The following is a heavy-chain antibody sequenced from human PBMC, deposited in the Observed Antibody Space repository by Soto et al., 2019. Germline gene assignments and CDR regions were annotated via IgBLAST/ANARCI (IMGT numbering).Heavy chain of an antibody. CDR3: AHTLVAGLGYYFDY. J-gene: IGHJ4*02. CDR1: GFSLSTTRVG. Sequence: QITLKESGPTLVKPTQTLTLTCTFSGFSLSTTRVGVGWIRQPPGKALEWLALIYWDDDKRYSPFLKSRLTITTATSKTQVVLTMTNMDPMDTATYFCAHTLVAGLGYYFDYWGQGTLVTVSS. CDR2: IYWDDDK. D-gene: IGHD6-19*01. V-gene: IGHV2-5*02.